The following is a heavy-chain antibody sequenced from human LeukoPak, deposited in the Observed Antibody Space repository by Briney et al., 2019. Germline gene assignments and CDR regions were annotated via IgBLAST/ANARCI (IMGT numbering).Heavy chain of an antibody. Sequence: GSLRLSCAASGFTVSGNYMSWVRHAPGKGLDWVSAVSSGGNSNYADSVTGRFTISRDNSKNTLYLQMNSLRAEDTAVYYCAKGITMIVVPFDYWGQGTLVTVSS. J-gene: IGHJ4*02. V-gene: IGHV3-53*01. CDR3: AKGITMIVVPFDY. CDR1: GFTVSGNY. CDR2: VSSGGNS. D-gene: IGHD3-22*01.